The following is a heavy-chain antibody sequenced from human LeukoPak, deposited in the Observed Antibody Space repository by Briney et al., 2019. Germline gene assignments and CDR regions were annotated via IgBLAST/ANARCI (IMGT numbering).Heavy chain of an antibody. CDR1: GFNVSAKS. J-gene: IGHJ4*02. Sequence: GGSLRLSCAASGFNVSAKSMSWARQTPEKGLEWVSVIYSTGITAYAYSVRGRFSISRDNSKNTLALQMNSLRVEDTAVYYCARSPHALWFGGGAFDFWGQGTRVTVSS. CDR2: IYSTGIT. CDR3: ARSPHALWFGGGAFDF. D-gene: IGHD3-10*01. V-gene: IGHV3-53*01.